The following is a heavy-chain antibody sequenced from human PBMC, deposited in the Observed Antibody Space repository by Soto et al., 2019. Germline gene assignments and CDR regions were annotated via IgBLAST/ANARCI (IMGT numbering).Heavy chain of an antibody. D-gene: IGHD6-13*01. CDR1: GGTFSSYT. V-gene: IGHV1-69*02. CDR2: IIPILGIA. Sequence: QVQLVQSGAEVKKPGSSVKVSCKASGGTFSSYTISWVRQAPGQGLEWMGRIIPILGIANYAQKFQGRVTITADKSTSTAYMELSSLRSEDTAVYYCAREVEQQQTPLGYFDYWGQGTLVTVSS. J-gene: IGHJ4*02. CDR3: AREVEQQQTPLGYFDY.